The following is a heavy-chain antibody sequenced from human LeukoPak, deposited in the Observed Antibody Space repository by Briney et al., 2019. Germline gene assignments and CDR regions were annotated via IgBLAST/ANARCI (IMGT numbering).Heavy chain of an antibody. CDR1: GFPLSGYA. CDR2: ISGSGGST. CDR3: AKVPSYSRAGRGGYYDY. V-gene: IGHV3-23*01. Sequence: GGSLSLSCAASGFPLSGYAMNWVRQAPGKGLEWVSDISGSGGSTNYADSVRGRFTVSRDNSKDTLYLQMNSLRAEDAALYYCAKVPSYSRAGRGGYYDYWGQGTLGSVSS. D-gene: IGHD1-1*01. J-gene: IGHJ4*02.